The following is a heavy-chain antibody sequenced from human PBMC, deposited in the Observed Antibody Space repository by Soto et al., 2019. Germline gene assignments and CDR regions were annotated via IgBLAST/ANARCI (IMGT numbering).Heavy chain of an antibody. Sequence: KPXETLSLPCTVTGDSISSRRYYWGWIRQPPGKGLEWIGSIYYSGSTYNNPSLRSRVSMSIDTSKDQFSLKLKSVTAADTALYFCARQRNSVVTQAYFDLWGPGSLVTVSS. J-gene: IGHJ4*02. CDR1: GDSISSRRYY. V-gene: IGHV4-39*01. CDR2: IYYSGST. D-gene: IGHD2-21*02. CDR3: ARQRNSVVTQAYFDL.